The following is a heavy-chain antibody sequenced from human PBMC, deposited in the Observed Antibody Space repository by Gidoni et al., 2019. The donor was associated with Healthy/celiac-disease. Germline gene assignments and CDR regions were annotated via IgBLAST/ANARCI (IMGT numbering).Heavy chain of an antibody. J-gene: IGHJ5*02. CDR3: ARDQSLAATGTSWFDP. D-gene: IGHD6-13*01. V-gene: IGHV3-30-3*01. CDR1: GFPFRSYA. Sequence: QVQLVESGGGVVQPGRSLRLSCAASGFPFRSYAMHWVRQAPGTGLEWVAVISYDGGNKYYAESVKGRFTISRDNSKNTLYLQMNSLRAEDTAVYYCARDQSLAATGTSWFDPWGQGTLVTVSS. CDR2: ISYDGGNK.